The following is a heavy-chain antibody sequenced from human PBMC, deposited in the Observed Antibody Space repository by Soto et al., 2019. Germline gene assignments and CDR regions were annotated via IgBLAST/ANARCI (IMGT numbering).Heavy chain of an antibody. D-gene: IGHD2-2*02. V-gene: IGHV3-7*03. J-gene: IGHJ5*02. CDR2: INQDGSET. CDR3: AREYTRELSGKSVRGNNWFAP. Sequence: GGSLRLSCAASGFTFKSYWMSWLRQAPGKGLEWVANINQDGSETYYEDSVKGRFSISRDNAKNSLYLQMNSPRVDDADVYHCAREYTRELSGKSVRGNNWFAPWGQGTPVTVSS. CDR1: GFTFKSYW.